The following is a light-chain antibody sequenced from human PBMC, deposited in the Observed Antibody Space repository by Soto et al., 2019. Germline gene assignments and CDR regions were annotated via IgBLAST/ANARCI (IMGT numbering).Light chain of an antibody. J-gene: IGLJ2*01. CDR2: LDSDGSH. CDR1: SGHSSYA. CDR3: QPWGTGIHVV. Sequence: QAVLTQSPSASASLGASVKLTCTLSSGHSSYAIAWHQQQPEKGPRYLMKLDSDGSHTKGDAIPDRFSGSSSGAERYLTISSLQSEDEADFYCQPWGTGIHVVFGGGTQVTVL. V-gene: IGLV4-69*01.